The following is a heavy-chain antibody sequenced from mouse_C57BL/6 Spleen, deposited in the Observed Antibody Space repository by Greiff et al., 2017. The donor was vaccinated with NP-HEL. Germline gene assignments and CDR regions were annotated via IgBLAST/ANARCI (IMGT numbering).Heavy chain of an antibody. D-gene: IGHD2-4*01. CDR1: GYSITSGYY. CDR2: ISYDGSN. CDR3: ARTYAYYDYDGWYFDV. J-gene: IGHJ1*03. Sequence: VQLQQSGPGLVKPSQSLSLTCSVTGYSITSGYYWNWIRQFPGNKLEWMGYISYDGSNNYNPSLKNRISITRDTSKNQFFLKLNSVTTEDTATYYCARTYAYYDYDGWYFDVWGTGTTVTVSS. V-gene: IGHV3-6*01.